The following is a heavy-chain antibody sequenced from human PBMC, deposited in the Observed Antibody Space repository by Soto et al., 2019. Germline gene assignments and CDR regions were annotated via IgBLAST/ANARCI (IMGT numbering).Heavy chain of an antibody. CDR2: INAGNGNT. CDR1: GYTFTIYA. Sequence: QVQLVQSGAEEKKPGASVKVSCKASGYTFTIYAMHWVRQAPGQRLEWMGWINAGNGNTKYSQKFQGRVTSTRDTSASTAYMGLSSLRSEDTAVYYCARSIVVVTALDYWGQGTLVTVAS. D-gene: IGHD2-21*02. J-gene: IGHJ4*02. V-gene: IGHV1-3*05. CDR3: ARSIVVVTALDY.